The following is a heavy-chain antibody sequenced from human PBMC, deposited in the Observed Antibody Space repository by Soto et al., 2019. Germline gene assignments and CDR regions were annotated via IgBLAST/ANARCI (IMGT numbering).Heavy chain of an antibody. CDR2: INSDGSST. CDR1: GFTFSSYW. CDR3: ARLRYVNFGNWFDP. D-gene: IGHD3-16*01. J-gene: IGHJ5*02. V-gene: IGHV3-74*01. Sequence: VGSLRLSCAASGFTFSSYWMHWVRQAPGKGLVWVSRINSDGSSTSYADSVKGRFTISRDNAKNTLYLQMNSLRAEDTAVYYCARLRYVNFGNWFDPWGQGTLVPVSS.